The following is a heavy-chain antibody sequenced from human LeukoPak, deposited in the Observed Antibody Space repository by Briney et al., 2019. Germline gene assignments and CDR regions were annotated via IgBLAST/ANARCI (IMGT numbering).Heavy chain of an antibody. V-gene: IGHV4-39*01. Sequence: SETLSLTCTVSGGSISSSISYWGWIRQPPGKGLEWIATIYYSGSTYYSPSLKSRVTISVDTSKNQFSLKVTSMTAADTAVYYCARVGVIAAYDAFDIWGQGTMVTVSS. CDR3: ARVGVIAAYDAFDI. CDR2: IYYSGST. J-gene: IGHJ3*02. D-gene: IGHD6-13*01. CDR1: GGSISSSISY.